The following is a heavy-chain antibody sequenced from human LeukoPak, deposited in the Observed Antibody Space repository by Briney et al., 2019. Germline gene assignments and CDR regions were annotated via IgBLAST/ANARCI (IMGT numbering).Heavy chain of an antibody. J-gene: IGHJ6*03. V-gene: IGHV3-7*01. D-gene: IGHD3-22*01. CDR3: ASWEDYYDSSGYPWYYYYMDV. CDR1: GFSFSDEW. CDR2: IKEDGSEK. Sequence: SGGSLRLSCEASGFSFSDEWMSWVRQAPGEGPEWVANIKEDGSEKHYVGSVKGRFSISRDNGKRSLYLQMDSLRVEDTAVYYCASWEDYYDSSGYPWYYYYMDVWGKGTTVTVSS.